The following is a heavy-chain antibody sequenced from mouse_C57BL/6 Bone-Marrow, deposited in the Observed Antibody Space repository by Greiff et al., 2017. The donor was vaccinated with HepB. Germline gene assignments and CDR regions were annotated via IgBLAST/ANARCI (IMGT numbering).Heavy chain of an antibody. Sequence: EVKLVESGGGLVKPGGSLKLSCAASGFTFSDYGMHWVRQAPEKGLEWFAYISSGSSTIYYADTVKGRFTISRDNAKNTLFLQMTSLRSEDTAMYYCARMLRFAYWGQGTLVTVSA. CDR1: GFTFSDYG. CDR2: ISSGSSTI. CDR3: ARMLRFAY. V-gene: IGHV5-17*01. J-gene: IGHJ3*01.